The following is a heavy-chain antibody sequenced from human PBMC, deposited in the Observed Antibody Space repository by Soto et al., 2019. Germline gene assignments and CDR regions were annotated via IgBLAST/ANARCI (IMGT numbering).Heavy chain of an antibody. Sequence: VLLQESGPGLVKPSQTLSLSCTFSGGSVSGGDYYWSWLRQAPGKGLQWIGYIFNTGDSYYSPSLQVRSTISGVTSRAQSSLDLISVSAADAAIYYCARAKGLYGANAFDSCGQGTMVTVSS. J-gene: IGHJ3*01. CDR1: GGSVSGGDYY. CDR2: IFNTGDS. D-gene: IGHD4-17*01. V-gene: IGHV4-30-4*01. CDR3: ARAKGLYGANAFDS.